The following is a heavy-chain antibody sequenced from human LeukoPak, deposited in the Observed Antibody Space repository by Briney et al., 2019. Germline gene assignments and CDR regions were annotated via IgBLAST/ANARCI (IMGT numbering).Heavy chain of an antibody. Sequence: GGSLRLSCAVSGFRVSDYYMSWVRQAPGKGLEWVGLIRDSGEAFYADFARGRFTISRDNSKNTLCLQMNSLRAEDTAVYYCARDRGWNYPLQDAFDIWGQGTMVTVSS. CDR3: ARDRGWNYPLQDAFDI. CDR1: GFRVSDYY. J-gene: IGHJ3*02. V-gene: IGHV3-66*01. D-gene: IGHD1-7*01. CDR2: IRDSGEA.